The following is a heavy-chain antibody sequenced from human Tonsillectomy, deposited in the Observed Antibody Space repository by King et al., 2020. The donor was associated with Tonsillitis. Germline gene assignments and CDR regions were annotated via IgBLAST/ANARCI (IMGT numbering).Heavy chain of an antibody. Sequence: VQLVESGGGLVQPGGSLRLSCAASGFSFRKYAMNWVRQAPGKGLEWVSFVSGDGDRTFYADAVKGRATISRDNSQNSLFLELRSLRVEDTAIYFCARDGPMSATVPYYFDCWGQGTPVSVSS. J-gene: IGHJ4*02. V-gene: IGHV3-23*04. CDR2: VSGDGDRT. CDR3: ARDGPMSATVPYYFDC. CDR1: GFSFRKYA. D-gene: IGHD1-14*01.